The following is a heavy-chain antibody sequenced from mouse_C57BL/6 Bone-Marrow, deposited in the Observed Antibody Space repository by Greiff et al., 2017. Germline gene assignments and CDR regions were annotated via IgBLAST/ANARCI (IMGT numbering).Heavy chain of an antibody. CDR2: IYPRSGNT. CDR1: GYTFTSYG. V-gene: IGHV1-81*01. D-gene: IGHD2-2*01. J-gene: IGHJ3*01. CDR3: ARWLWFAY. Sequence: VKLMESGAELARPGASVKLSCKASGYTFTSYGISWVKQRTGQGLEWIGEIYPRSGNTYYNEKFKGKATLTADKSSITAYMELRSLTSEGSAVCFCARWLWFAYWGQGTLVTVSA.